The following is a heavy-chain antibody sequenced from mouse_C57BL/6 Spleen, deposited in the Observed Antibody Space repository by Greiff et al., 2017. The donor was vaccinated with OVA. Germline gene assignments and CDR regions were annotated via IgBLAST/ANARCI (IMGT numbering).Heavy chain of an antibody. J-gene: IGHJ3*01. CDR2: IWSDGST. V-gene: IGHV2-6-1*01. D-gene: IGHD1-1*01. Sequence: VQLQESGPGLVAPSQSLSITCTVSGFSLTSYGVHWVRQPPGKGLEWLVVIWSDGSTTYNSALKSRLSISKDNSKSQVFLKMNRLQTDDTAMYYCARHKDPYYFGSSPWFADWGQGTLVTVSA. CDR1: GFSLTSYG. CDR3: ARHKDPYYFGSSPWFAD.